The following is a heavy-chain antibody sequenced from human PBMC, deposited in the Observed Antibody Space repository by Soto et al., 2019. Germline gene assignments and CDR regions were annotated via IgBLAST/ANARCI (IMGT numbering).Heavy chain of an antibody. CDR2: IYYSGST. D-gene: IGHD3-22*01. J-gene: IGHJ4*02. CDR1: GGSVSSGSYY. V-gene: IGHV4-61*01. CDR3: ARGPVVAKRFDY. Sequence: QVQLQESGPGLVKPSETLSLTCTVSGGSVSSGSYYWSWIRQPPGKGLEWIGYIYYSGSTNYNPSLKSRVTISVDTSKNQFSLKLSSVTAADTAVYYCARGPVVAKRFDYWGQGTLVTVSS.